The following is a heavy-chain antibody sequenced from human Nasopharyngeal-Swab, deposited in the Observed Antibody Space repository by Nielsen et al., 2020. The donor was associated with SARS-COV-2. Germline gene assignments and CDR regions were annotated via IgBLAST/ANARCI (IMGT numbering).Heavy chain of an antibody. CDR3: ARGPSQNRRAFDI. D-gene: IGHD2/OR15-2a*01. V-gene: IGHV4-4*02. CDR1: GGSISSSNW. J-gene: IGHJ3*02. Sequence: SETLSLTCAVSGGSISSSNWWSWVRQPPGKGLEWIGEINHSGSTNYNPSLKSRVTISVDTSKNQFSLKLSSVTAADTAVYYCARGPSQNRRAFDIWGQGTMVTVSS. CDR2: INHSGST.